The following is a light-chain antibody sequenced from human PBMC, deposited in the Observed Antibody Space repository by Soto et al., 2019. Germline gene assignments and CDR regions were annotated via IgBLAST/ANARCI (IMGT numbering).Light chain of an antibody. CDR1: QSVSSN. CDR2: GAS. V-gene: IGKV3-15*01. CDR3: QQYNDWPRT. Sequence: EIVMAQSPATLSVSPGVRATLSCRASQSVSSNLAWYQQKPGQAPSLLIYGASTRATGIPARFSGSGSGTELTLTISSLQSEDFALYDGQQYNDWPRTFGQGTKVDIK. J-gene: IGKJ1*01.